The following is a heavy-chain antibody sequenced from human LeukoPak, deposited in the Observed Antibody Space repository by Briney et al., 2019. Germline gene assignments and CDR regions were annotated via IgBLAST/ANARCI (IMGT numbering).Heavy chain of an antibody. J-gene: IGHJ4*02. V-gene: IGHV1-2*02. Sequence: ASVKVSCRASGYTFSGHYMHWVRQAPGQGLEWIGWINPNTGGTNYAQKFQGGVTMTRDTSISTVYMELRRLRSDDTAVYYCARDMCDFLSAAYYFDYWGQGTLVTVSS. CDR3: ARDMCDFLSAAYYFDY. D-gene: IGHD3-3*01. CDR2: INPNTGGT. CDR1: GYTFSGHY.